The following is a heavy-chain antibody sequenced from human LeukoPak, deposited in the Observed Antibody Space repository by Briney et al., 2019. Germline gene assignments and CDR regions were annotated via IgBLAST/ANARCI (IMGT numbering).Heavy chain of an antibody. J-gene: IGHJ6*03. CDR1: GGSISSSSYY. V-gene: IGHV4-39*07. CDR3: AGSIEGATTEGYYYYYMDV. CDR2: IYYSGST. D-gene: IGHD1-26*01. Sequence: SETLSLTCTVSGGSISSSSYYWGWIRQPPGKGLEWIGSIYYSGSTYYNPSLKSRVTISVDTSKNQFSLKLSSVTAADTAVYYCAGSIEGATTEGYYYYYMDVWGKGTTVTVSS.